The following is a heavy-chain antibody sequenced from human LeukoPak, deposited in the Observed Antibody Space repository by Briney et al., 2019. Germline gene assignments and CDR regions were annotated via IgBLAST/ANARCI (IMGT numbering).Heavy chain of an antibody. J-gene: IGHJ5*02. V-gene: IGHV3-23*01. CDR3: AKELLGYSYGYGVYNWFDP. Sequence: PGGSLRLSCAASGFTFSSYAMSWVRQAPGKGLEWVSAISGRGGSTYYADSVKGRFTISRDNSKNTLYLQMNSLRAEDTAVYYCAKELLGYSYGYGVYNWFDPWGQGNLATVTS. CDR1: GFTFSSYA. D-gene: IGHD5-18*01. CDR2: ISGRGGST.